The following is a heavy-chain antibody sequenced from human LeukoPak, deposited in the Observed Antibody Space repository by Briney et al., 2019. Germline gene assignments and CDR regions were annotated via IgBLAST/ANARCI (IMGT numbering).Heavy chain of an antibody. D-gene: IGHD3-22*01. V-gene: IGHV1-2*02. J-gene: IGHJ1*01. Sequence: ASVKVSCKASGYTFTSYYLLWVRQAPGQGLEWMGWINPNSGGTNYAQKFQGRVTMTRDTSISTAYMELSRLRSDDTAEYYCARALYYDSSGYYSSSYYYFQHWGQGTLVTVSS. CDR1: GYTFTSYY. CDR2: INPNSGGT. CDR3: ARALYYDSSGYYSSSYYYFQH.